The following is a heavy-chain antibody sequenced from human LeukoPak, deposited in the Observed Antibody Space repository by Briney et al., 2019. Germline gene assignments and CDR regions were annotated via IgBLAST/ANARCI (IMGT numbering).Heavy chain of an antibody. CDR1: GYTFTSYY. D-gene: IGHD6-13*01. CDR2: INPSGGST. V-gene: IGHV1-46*01. Sequence: ASVKVSCKASGYTFTSYYMHWVRQAPGQGLEWMGIINPSGGSTSYAQKFQGRVTMTRDTSTSTVCMELSSLRSEDTAVYYCARVRDIAAAGLYFQHWGQGTLVTVSS. J-gene: IGHJ1*01. CDR3: ARVRDIAAAGLYFQH.